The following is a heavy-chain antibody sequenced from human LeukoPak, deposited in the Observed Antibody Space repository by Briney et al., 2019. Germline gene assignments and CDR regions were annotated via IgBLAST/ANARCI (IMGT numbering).Heavy chain of an antibody. Sequence: SETLSLTXTVSGGSISSGSYYWSWIRQPAGKGLEWIGRIYTSGSTNYNPSLKSRVTISVDTSKNQFSLKLSSVTAADTAVCYCASNYYDSSGYYYGYWGQGTLVTVSS. V-gene: IGHV4-61*02. D-gene: IGHD3-22*01. CDR1: GGSISSGSYY. CDR2: IYTSGST. J-gene: IGHJ4*02. CDR3: ASNYYDSSGYYYGY.